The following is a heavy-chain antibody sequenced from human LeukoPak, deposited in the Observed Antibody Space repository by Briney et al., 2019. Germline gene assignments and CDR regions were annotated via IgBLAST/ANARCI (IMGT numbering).Heavy chain of an antibody. J-gene: IGHJ1*01. D-gene: IGHD3-22*01. CDR2: IYYSGRT. CDR3: ARRRYYDGSGYLE. CDR1: GDSFSRSDSY. Sequence: SETLSLTCSVSGDSFSRSDSYWDWIRQPQGKGLEWIVTIYYSGRTYYSPCLKSRVTMSVNPSNNQFSLNLRSVTAADTAVYYCARRRYYDGSGYLEWGQGTLLSVSS. V-gene: IGHV4-39*01.